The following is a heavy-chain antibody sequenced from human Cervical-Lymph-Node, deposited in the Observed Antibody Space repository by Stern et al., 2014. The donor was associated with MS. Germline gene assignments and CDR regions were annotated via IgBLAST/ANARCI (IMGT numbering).Heavy chain of an antibody. V-gene: IGHV3-33*01. D-gene: IGHD3-10*01. J-gene: IGHJ4*02. CDR3: ARDRDADH. Sequence: VQLLESGGGVVQTGRSLRLSCAASGFTFSSFGMLWIRQAPGKGLEWVAVIWYDGSQQLYSNSVKGRFTISRDNSKNTLYLQMNSLRSEDTAVYYCARDRDADHWGQGTLVTVSS. CDR1: GFTFSSFG. CDR2: IWYDGSQQ.